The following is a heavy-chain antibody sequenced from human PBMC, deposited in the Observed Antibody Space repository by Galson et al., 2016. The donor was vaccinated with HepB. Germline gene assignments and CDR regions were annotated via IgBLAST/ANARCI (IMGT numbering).Heavy chain of an antibody. V-gene: IGHV3-23*01. CDR3: VKDRSGTYLFYAFGT. CDR1: GFTFSDHA. J-gene: IGHJ3*01. CDR2: LTLTDDNN. Sequence: SLRLSCAASGFTFSDHAISWVRQSPAKGLEWVAGLTLTDDNNYYADSVQGRFTISRDNSKNTLFLQMSSLRAEDTAVYYCVKDRSGTYLFYAFGTWGQGTRVTVSS. D-gene: IGHD1-26*01.